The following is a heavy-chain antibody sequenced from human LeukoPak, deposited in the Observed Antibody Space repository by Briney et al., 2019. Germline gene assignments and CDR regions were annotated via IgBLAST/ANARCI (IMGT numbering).Heavy chain of an antibody. CDR3: ARGQTGNPADAFDI. J-gene: IGHJ3*02. CDR1: GYTFTSYD. D-gene: IGHD7-27*01. Sequence: AASVKVSCKASGYTFTSYDINWVRQATGQGLEWMGWTSPNSGNTGYARRFQGRVTIIGNTSITTVYMELTGLRSEDTAMYYCARGQTGNPADAFDIWGQGTMVTVSS. CDR2: TSPNSGNT. V-gene: IGHV1-8*03.